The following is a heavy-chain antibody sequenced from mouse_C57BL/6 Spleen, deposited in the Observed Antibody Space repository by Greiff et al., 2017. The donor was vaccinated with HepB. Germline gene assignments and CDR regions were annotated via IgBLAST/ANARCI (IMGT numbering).Heavy chain of an antibody. Sequence: VQGVESGPELVKPGASVKISCKASGYAFSSSWMNWVKQRPGKGLEWIGRIYPGDGDTNYNGKFKGKATLTADKSSSTAYMQLSSLTSEDSAVYFCAREGGSSLAWFAYWGQGTLVTVSA. CDR2: IYPGDGDT. D-gene: IGHD1-1*01. CDR1: GYAFSSSW. J-gene: IGHJ3*01. V-gene: IGHV1-82*01. CDR3: AREGGSSLAWFAY.